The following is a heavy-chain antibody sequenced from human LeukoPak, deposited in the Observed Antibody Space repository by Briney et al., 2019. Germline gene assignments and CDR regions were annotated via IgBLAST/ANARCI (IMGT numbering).Heavy chain of an antibody. Sequence: PGGSLRLSCAASGFTFSNAYMNWVRQAPGKGLEWVSAISGSGGSTYYADSVKGRFTISRDNSKNTLYLQMNSLRAEDTAVYYCAKSRGAYGSGSYYYFDYWGQGTLVTVSS. D-gene: IGHD3-10*01. CDR3: AKSRGAYGSGSYYYFDY. CDR2: ISGSGGST. J-gene: IGHJ4*02. V-gene: IGHV3-23*01. CDR1: GFTFSNAY.